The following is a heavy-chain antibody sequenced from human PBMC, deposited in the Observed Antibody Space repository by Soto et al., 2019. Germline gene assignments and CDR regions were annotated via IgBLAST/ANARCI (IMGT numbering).Heavy chain of an antibody. CDR3: ARGFNRVGSVAATQYPFDY. Sequence: GGSLRLSCAASGFTFSSYGMHWVRQAPGKGLEWAAVIWYDGSNKYYADSVKGRFTISRDNSKNTLYLQMNSLRAEDTAVYYCARGFNRVGSVAATQYPFDYWGQGTLVTVSS. J-gene: IGHJ4*02. D-gene: IGHD2-15*01. CDR2: IWYDGSNK. CDR1: GFTFSSYG. V-gene: IGHV3-33*01.